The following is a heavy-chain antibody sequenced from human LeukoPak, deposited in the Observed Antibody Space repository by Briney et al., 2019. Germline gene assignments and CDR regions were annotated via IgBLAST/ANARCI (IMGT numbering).Heavy chain of an antibody. CDR3: ARDYYYYMDV. J-gene: IGHJ6*03. CDR1: GGSISSYC. CDR2: IYYSGST. V-gene: IGHV4-59*01. Sequence: PSETLSLTCTVSGGSISSYCWSWIRQPPGKGLEWIGYIYYSGSTNYNPSLKSRVTISVDTSKNQFSLKLSSVTAADTAVYYCARDYYYYMDVWGKGTTVTVSS.